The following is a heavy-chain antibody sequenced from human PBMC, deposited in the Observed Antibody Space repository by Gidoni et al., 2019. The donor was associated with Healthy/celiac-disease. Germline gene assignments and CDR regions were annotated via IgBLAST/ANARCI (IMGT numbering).Heavy chain of an antibody. V-gene: IGHV1-46*01. D-gene: IGHD6-19*01. CDR2: INPSGGST. CDR3: ARSAEIPAKEGYYYDYGMDV. Sequence: VQLVQSGAEVKKPGASVKVSCTASGSTFTSYYMHWVRQAPGQGLEWMGIINPSGGSTSDAQKFQGRGTMTRDTSTSTVYMELSSRRYEDTAVYYCARSAEIPAKEGYYYDYGMDVWGQGTTVTVSS. J-gene: IGHJ6*02. CDR1: GSTFTSYY.